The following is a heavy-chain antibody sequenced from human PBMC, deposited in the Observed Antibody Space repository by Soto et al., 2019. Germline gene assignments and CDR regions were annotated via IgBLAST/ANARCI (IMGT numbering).Heavy chain of an antibody. CDR2: ISSSSSYI. Sequence: EVQLVESGGGLVKPGGSLRLSCAASGFTLSSYSMNWVRQAPGKGLEWVSSISSSSSYIYYADSVKGRFTISRDNAKNSLYLQMNSLRAEDTAVYYCAREGVYYSGQPYYYGMDVWGQGTTVTVSS. V-gene: IGHV3-21*01. CDR3: AREGVYYSGQPYYYGMDV. D-gene: IGHD3-22*01. CDR1: GFTLSSYS. J-gene: IGHJ6*02.